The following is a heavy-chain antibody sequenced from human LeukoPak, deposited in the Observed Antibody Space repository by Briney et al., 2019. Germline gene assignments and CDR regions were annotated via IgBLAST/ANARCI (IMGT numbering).Heavy chain of an antibody. CDR1: GASISTYF. Sequence: SETLSLTGTVPGASISTYFSSWVGKSPGKGRGGLGYIYYSGPTNYNPSLKSPVTISVATTKIQLSMKLSSGTAADTAVYYCARHVTLYNWFDPWGQGTLVTVSS. CDR2: IYYSGPT. D-gene: IGHD2/OR15-2a*01. V-gene: IGHV4-59*08. J-gene: IGHJ5*02. CDR3: ARHVTLYNWFDP.